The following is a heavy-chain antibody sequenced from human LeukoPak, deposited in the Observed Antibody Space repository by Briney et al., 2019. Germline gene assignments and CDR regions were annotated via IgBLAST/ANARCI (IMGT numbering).Heavy chain of an antibody. D-gene: IGHD3-10*01. J-gene: IGHJ4*02. Sequence: GGSLRLSCAASGFTFSSYSMNWVRQAQGKGLEWVSSISSSSSYIYYADSVKGRFAISRDNAKNSLYLRMNSLRAEDTAVYYCARYSAVWFGESDYWGQGTLVTVSS. CDR1: GFTFSSYS. CDR2: ISSSSSYI. V-gene: IGHV3-21*01. CDR3: ARYSAVWFGESDY.